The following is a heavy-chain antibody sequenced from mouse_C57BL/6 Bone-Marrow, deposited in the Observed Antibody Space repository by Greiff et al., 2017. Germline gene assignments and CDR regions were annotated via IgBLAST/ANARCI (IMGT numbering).Heavy chain of an antibody. CDR2: ITHSGET. CDR1: GFPITSGYY. Sequence: VQLQESGPGLVKPSQSLFLTCSITGFPITSGYYWIWIRQSPGKPLEWMGYITHSGETFYNPSLQSPISITRETSKNQFFLQLNSVTTEETAMYYCAGDRYGNFFFDYWGQGTTLTVSS. D-gene: IGHD2-1*01. V-gene: IGHV12-3*01. J-gene: IGHJ2*01. CDR3: AGDRYGNFFFDY.